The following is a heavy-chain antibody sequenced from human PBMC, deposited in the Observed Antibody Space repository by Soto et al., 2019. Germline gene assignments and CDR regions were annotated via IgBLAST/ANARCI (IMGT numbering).Heavy chain of an antibody. V-gene: IGHV3-23*01. J-gene: IGHJ4*02. CDR1: GFTFSSYA. CDR2: VTGSGESA. D-gene: IGHD3-16*01. Sequence: GGSLRLSCGGSGFTFSSYAMSWVRQAPGKGLEWVSGVTGSGESAYYADSVKGRFSISRDNSKKTLYLQMESLRAEDTAVYFCAKDQWFYDNVWGSLRYPYYFDLWGRGTLVTVSS. CDR3: AKDQWFYDNVWGSLRYPYYFDL.